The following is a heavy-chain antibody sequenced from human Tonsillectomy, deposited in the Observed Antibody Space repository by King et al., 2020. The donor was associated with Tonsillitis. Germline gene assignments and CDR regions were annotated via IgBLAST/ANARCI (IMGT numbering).Heavy chain of an antibody. V-gene: IGHV4-38-2*02. Sequence: MQLQESGPGLVKPSETLSLTCTVSGYSISSGYYWGWIRQPPGKGLEWIGSIYHSGSTNYNPSLKSRVTISVDTSKNQFSLKLSSVTAADTAVYYCARDGLEVAGNVDYWGQGTLVTVSS. CDR2: IYHSGST. J-gene: IGHJ4*02. CDR1: GYSISSGYY. CDR3: ARDGLEVAGNVDY. D-gene: IGHD6-19*01.